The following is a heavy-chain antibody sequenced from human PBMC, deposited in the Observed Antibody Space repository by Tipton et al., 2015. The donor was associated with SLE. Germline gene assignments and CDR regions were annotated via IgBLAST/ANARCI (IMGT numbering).Heavy chain of an antibody. D-gene: IGHD2-8*02. J-gene: IGHJ3*02. CDR2: ISRSSTYM. CDR1: GFTLSVYS. Sequence: GSLRLFCVAPGFTLSVYSMNWVRQAPGKGLERVSSISRSSTYMYYADSVKGRFTISRDDAKNALFLQMNSLRAEDTAVYYCARGTGSQRLNAFDMWGQGTVVTVSS. V-gene: IGHV3-21*01. CDR3: ARGTGSQRLNAFDM.